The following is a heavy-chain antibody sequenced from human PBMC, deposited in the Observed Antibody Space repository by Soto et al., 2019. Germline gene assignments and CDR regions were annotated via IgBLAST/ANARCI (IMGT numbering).Heavy chain of an antibody. J-gene: IGHJ4*02. D-gene: IGHD3-10*01. CDR1: YASINNYH. Sequence: QVQLQESGPGLLKPSETLSLTCTVSYASINNYHWTWIRQPPGKGLEWIAYIYYTGTTNFNPSLKSRVTNSMDTSKNQFSLKLRSVTASDTAVYYCATLRGLGEVSPYFDSWGQGRMVIVSS. V-gene: IGHV4-59*08. CDR2: IYYTGTT. CDR3: ATLRGLGEVSPYFDS.